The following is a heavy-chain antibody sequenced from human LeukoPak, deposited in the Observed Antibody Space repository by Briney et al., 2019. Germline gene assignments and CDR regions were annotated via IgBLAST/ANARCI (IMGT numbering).Heavy chain of an antibody. J-gene: IGHJ4*02. V-gene: IGHV3-23*01. CDR2: ISGSGGIT. CDR3: AKDPTGFDSSGQTYFDY. CDR1: GFTFSSCA. Sequence: GGSLRLSCAASGFTFSSCAMNWVRQAPGKGLEWVSGISGSGGITHYADSVRGRFTISRDNSKNTLYLQMNSLRAEDTAVYCCAKDPTGFDSSGQTYFDYWGQGSLVTVSA. D-gene: IGHD3-22*01.